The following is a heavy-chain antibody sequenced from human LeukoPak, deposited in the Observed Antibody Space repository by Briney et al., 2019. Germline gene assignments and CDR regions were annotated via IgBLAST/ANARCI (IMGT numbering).Heavy chain of an antibody. CDR1: GFTVSSNY. Sequence: PGGSLRLSCAASGFTVSSNYMSWVRQAPGKGLEWVSVIYSGGSTYYADSVKGRFTTSRDNSKNTLYLQMNSLRAEDTAVYYCARGYSSSWYYCDYWGQGTLVTVSS. D-gene: IGHD6-13*01. CDR2: IYSGGST. J-gene: IGHJ4*02. V-gene: IGHV3-53*01. CDR3: ARGYSSSWYYCDY.